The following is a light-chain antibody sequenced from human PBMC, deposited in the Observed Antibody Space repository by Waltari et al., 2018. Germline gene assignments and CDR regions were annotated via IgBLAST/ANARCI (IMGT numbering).Light chain of an antibody. CDR1: QSVNTY. V-gene: IGKV1-39*01. CDR2: DAS. Sequence: DIQMTKSPSSLSASVGDRVTITCRASQSVNTYLHWYQQKPGKAPKLLIYDASSVQSGVPLRFSGSGSGTDFTLTISSLQPEDFATYYCQQSYSLLRTFGQGTKVEIK. CDR3: QQSYSLLRT. J-gene: IGKJ1*01.